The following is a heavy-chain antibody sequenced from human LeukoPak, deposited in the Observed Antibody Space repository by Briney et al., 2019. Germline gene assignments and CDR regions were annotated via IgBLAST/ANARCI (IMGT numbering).Heavy chain of an antibody. D-gene: IGHD3-10*01. J-gene: IGHJ4*02. CDR1: GFTFSSTW. Sequence: GGSLRLSCAASGFTFSSTWMQWVRLVPGKGLVWVSRINSDGSNPIYADSVKGRFTISRDNAKNTLYLQMSSLRAEDTAVYYCARDWYYAVDYWGQGTLVTVSS. V-gene: IGHV3-74*01. CDR3: ARDWYYAVDY. CDR2: INSDGSNP.